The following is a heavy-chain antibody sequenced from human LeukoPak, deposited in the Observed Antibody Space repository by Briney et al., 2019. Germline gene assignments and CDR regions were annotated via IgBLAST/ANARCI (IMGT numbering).Heavy chain of an antibody. CDR1: GYTFTSYD. Sequence: ASVKVSCKASGYTFTSYDINWVRQATGQGLEWMGWISAYNGNTNYAQKLQGRVTMTTDTSTSTAYMELRSLRSDDTAVYYCAREAVTDYYDSSGYPRGYYYYYYMDVWGKGTTVTVSS. CDR3: AREAVTDYYDSSGYPRGYYYYYYMDV. V-gene: IGHV1-18*01. CDR2: ISAYNGNT. J-gene: IGHJ6*03. D-gene: IGHD3-22*01.